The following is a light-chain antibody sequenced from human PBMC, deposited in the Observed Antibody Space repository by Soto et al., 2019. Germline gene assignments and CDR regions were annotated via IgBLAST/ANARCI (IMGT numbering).Light chain of an antibody. J-gene: IGKJ1*01. CDR1: QSLLHTNGYNY. CDR2: LGS. CDR3: MQSLQIRT. Sequence: IVMTQSPLSLPVTPGEPASISCTSSQSLLHTNGYNYLGWYLQKPGQSPQLLIYLGSNRASGVPDRFSGSGSGTHFTLRISRVEAEDVGVYYCMQSLQIRTFGQGTKVEIK. V-gene: IGKV2-28*01.